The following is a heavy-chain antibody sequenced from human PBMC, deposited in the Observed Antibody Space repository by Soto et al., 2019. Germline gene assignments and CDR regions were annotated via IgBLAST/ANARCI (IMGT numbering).Heavy chain of an antibody. CDR2: ISAYNGNT. CDR1: GYTFTSYG. V-gene: IGHV1-18*04. Sequence: ASVKVSCKASGYTFTSYGISWVRQAPGQGLEWMGWISAYNGNTNYAQKLQGRVTMTTDTSTSTAYMELRSLRSDDTAVYYCARELTVTTLGRWFDPWGQRTLVTVSS. J-gene: IGHJ5*02. CDR3: ARELTVTTLGRWFDP. D-gene: IGHD4-17*01.